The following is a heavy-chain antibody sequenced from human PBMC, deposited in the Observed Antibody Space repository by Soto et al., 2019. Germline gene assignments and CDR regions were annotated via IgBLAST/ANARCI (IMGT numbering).Heavy chain of an antibody. Sequence: SETLSLACAVYGGSFSGYYWSWIRQPPGKGLEWIGEINHSGSTNYNPSHKRRVTISVDTPKDQFSLKLRSVTVADTAVYYCASEGFPRKYHFDYWGQGALVTVSS. D-gene: IGHD2-2*02. V-gene: IGHV4-34*01. CDR2: INHSGST. CDR3: ASEGFPRKYHFDY. J-gene: IGHJ4*02. CDR1: GGSFSGYY.